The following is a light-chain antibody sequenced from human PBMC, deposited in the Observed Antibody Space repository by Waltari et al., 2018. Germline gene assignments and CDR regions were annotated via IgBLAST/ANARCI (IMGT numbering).Light chain of an antibody. J-gene: IGLJ2*01. V-gene: IGLV1-51*02. CDR3: GTWDTSLSALI. Sequence: QSVLTQPPSVSAAPGQKVTISCSGSSSNIGNDDVSWYQQLPGTAPKLFIYENNKRPSGIPDRFSGSKSGTSATLGITGLQTGDEADYYCGTWDTSLSALIFGGGTKLTVL. CDR2: ENN. CDR1: SSNIGNDD.